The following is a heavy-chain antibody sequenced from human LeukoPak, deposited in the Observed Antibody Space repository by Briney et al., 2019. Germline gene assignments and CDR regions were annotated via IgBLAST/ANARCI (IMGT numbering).Heavy chain of an antibody. CDR2: INPNSGGT. CDR3: ARIAARPKHNWLDP. D-gene: IGHD6-6*01. Sequence: ASVKVSFKASGYTFTGYYMHWVRQAPGQGLEWMGWINPNSGGTNYAQKFQGRVTMTRDTSISTAYMELSRLRSDDTAVYYCARIAARPKHNWLDPWGQGTLVTVSS. J-gene: IGHJ5*02. V-gene: IGHV1-2*02. CDR1: GYTFTGYY.